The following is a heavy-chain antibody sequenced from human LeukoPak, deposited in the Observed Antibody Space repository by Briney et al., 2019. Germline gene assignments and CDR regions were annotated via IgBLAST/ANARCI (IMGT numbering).Heavy chain of an antibody. CDR1: GYTFTSYG. V-gene: IGHV1-18*01. CDR2: ISAYNGNT. J-gene: IGHJ4*02. D-gene: IGHD3-3*01. CDR3: ARDPRSGLRFLEWLFEGVYFDY. Sequence: ASAKVSCKASGYTFTSYGISWVRQAPGQGLEWMGWISAYNGNTNYAQKLQGRVTMTTDTSTSTAYMELRSLRSDDTAVYYCARDPRSGLRFLEWLFEGVYFDYWGQGTLVTVSS.